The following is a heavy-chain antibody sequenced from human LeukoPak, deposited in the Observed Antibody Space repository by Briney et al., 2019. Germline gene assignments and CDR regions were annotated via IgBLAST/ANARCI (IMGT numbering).Heavy chain of an antibody. CDR2: ITNSGTYT. CDR1: GFTFSSYN. V-gene: IGHV3-21*01. J-gene: IGHJ4*02. CDR3: ARCPAPHYYGSGMDY. D-gene: IGHD3-10*01. Sequence: GGSLRLSCAASGFTFSSYNMDWVRQAPRKGLEWVSSITNSGTYTYYAASVRGRFTISRDNAKNSLYLQMNSLRDDDTAVYFCARCPAPHYYGSGMDYWGQGTLVTVSS.